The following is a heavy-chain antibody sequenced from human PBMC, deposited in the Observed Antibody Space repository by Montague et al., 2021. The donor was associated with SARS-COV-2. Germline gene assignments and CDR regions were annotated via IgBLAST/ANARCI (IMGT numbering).Heavy chain of an antibody. CDR2: IYFGGGT. CDR1: GGSISSSNYF. D-gene: IGHD5-12*01. J-gene: IGHJ4*02. CDR3: ARDVGKGFSGYETEGGFEY. V-gene: IGHV4-39*07. Sequence: SETLSLTCTVSGGSISSSNYFWGWIRQPPGKGLEWIGSIYFGGGTYYNPSLKSRVTISVDTSKNHFSLKLTSVTAADTAVYYCARDVGKGFSGYETEGGFEYRGQGNPGTVSS.